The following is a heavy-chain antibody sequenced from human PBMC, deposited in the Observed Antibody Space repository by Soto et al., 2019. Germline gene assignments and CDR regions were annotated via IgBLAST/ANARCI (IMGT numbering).Heavy chain of an antibody. D-gene: IGHD4-17*01. V-gene: IGHV4-4*07. CDR3: VRDGSTTLRDCFDP. Sequence: SWIRKPAGRGLEWMGRVYATGTSDYNSSLRSRIAMSVDISKKTFSLRLRSVTAADTGVYYCVRDGSTTLRDCFDPWGQGILVTVSS. CDR2: VYATGTS. J-gene: IGHJ5*02.